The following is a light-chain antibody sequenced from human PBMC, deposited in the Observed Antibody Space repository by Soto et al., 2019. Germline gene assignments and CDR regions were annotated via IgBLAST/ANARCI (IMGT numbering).Light chain of an antibody. CDR2: DTN. CDR3: LLSYRGVGV. J-gene: IGLJ2*01. Sequence: QAVVTQEPSQTVSPGGTVTLTCGSNTGAVTTGHYPYWFQQKPGQAPRTLIYDTNNKHSWTPARFSGSLLGGKAALTLSGAQPEDEADYYCLLSYRGVGVFGGGTKLTVL. V-gene: IGLV7-46*01. CDR1: TGAVTTGHY.